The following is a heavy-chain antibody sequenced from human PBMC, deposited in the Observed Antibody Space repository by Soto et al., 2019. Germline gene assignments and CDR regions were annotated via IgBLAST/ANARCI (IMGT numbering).Heavy chain of an antibody. J-gene: IGHJ4*02. CDR1: GFTFNDYH. V-gene: IGHV3-11*06. CDR2: ISNSGSHT. Sequence: VGSLRLSCAASGFTFNDYHMSWIRQAPGKGLEWVSYISNSGSHTNYADSVKGRFTISRDNAKNSLYLQMNSLRAEDTAVYYCATHYYDSRGYYLFDYWGQGTLVTVSS. D-gene: IGHD3-22*01. CDR3: ATHYYDSRGYYLFDY.